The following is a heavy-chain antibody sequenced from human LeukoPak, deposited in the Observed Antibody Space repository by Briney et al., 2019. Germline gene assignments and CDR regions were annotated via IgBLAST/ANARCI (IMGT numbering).Heavy chain of an antibody. J-gene: IGHJ4*02. CDR2: ISYDGSNK. CDR1: AFTFSSYA. V-gene: IGHV3-30-3*01. D-gene: IGHD3-9*01. Sequence: SLTLSCAAYAFTFSSYAMQWDRPAPGKGLEWVAVISYDGSNKYYADSVKGRFTIATDNSKNTMYLQMNSLRAAHTAVYYFTRGRYFGWLKAFDYSGEGTLVTVSS. CDR3: TRGRYFGWLKAFDY.